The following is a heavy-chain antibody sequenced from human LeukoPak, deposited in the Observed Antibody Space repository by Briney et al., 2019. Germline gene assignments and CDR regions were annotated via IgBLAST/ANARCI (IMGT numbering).Heavy chain of an antibody. CDR3: ARVGGVLRYFDWLSHFDY. J-gene: IGHJ4*02. Sequence: QSGGSLRLSCAASGFTFSSYAMHWVRQAPGKGLEWVAVISYDGSNKYYADSVKGRFTISRDNSKNTLYLQMNSLRAEDTAVYYCARVGGVLRYFDWLSHFDYWGQGTLVTVSS. CDR2: ISYDGSNK. D-gene: IGHD3-9*01. V-gene: IGHV3-30-3*01. CDR1: GFTFSSYA.